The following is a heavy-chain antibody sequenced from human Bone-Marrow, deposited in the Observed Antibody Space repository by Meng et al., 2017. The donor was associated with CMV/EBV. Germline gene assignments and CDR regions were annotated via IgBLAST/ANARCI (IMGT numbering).Heavy chain of an antibody. V-gene: IGHV3-15*01. CDR1: GITFSTAW. CDR3: ARDDKWNPDY. Sequence: GGSLRLSCAASGITFSTAWMSWVRQAPGKGLEWVGRIKSRANGGTIDYAAPVKGRFTISRDDSKNTLYLQMNSLKTEDTAVYYCARDDKWNPDYWGQGTLVTLSS. J-gene: IGHJ4*02. D-gene: IGHD1-1*01. CDR2: IKSRANGGTI.